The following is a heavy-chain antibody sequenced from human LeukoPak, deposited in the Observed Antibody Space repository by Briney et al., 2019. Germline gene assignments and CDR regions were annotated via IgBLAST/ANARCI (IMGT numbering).Heavy chain of an antibody. CDR3: ARHTNLLRPASDAFAF. Sequence: KAGGSLRLSCAASRFTFSDYTMNWVRQAPGKGLQWVSSISSSSSYIYYADSVKGRFTISRDNAKNSLYLQMNSLRAEDTAVYYCARHTNLLRPASDAFAFWGQGTIVTVSS. CDR1: RFTFSDYT. V-gene: IGHV3-21*01. D-gene: IGHD1-14*01. J-gene: IGHJ3*01. CDR2: ISSSSSYI.